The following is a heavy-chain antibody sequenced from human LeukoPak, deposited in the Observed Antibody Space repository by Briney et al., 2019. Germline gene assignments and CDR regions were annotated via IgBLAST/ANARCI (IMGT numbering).Heavy chain of an antibody. D-gene: IGHD3-22*01. CDR3: ARLSGYSSGHYYSDY. Sequence: TETLSLTCAVYGGSFSGYYWSWIRQPPGKGLEWIGEINHSGSTNYNPSLKSRVTISVDPSKNQFSLKLSSVTAADTAVYYCARLSGYSSGHYYSDYWGQGTLVTVSS. V-gene: IGHV4-34*01. J-gene: IGHJ4*02. CDR2: INHSGST. CDR1: GGSFSGYY.